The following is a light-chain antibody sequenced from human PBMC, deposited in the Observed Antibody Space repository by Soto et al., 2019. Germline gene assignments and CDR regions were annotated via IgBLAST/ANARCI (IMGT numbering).Light chain of an antibody. CDR2: DDN. Sequence: QSVLPQPTSVSAAPGQKVTISCSGSSSNIGGNSVSWYQQLPGTAPKLLIYDDNKRPSGIPDRFSGSKSGTSATLGISGLRSEDEADYYCAAWDDSLSGYVFGTGTKVTGL. J-gene: IGLJ1*01. CDR3: AAWDDSLSGYV. CDR1: SSNIGGNS. V-gene: IGLV1-51*01.